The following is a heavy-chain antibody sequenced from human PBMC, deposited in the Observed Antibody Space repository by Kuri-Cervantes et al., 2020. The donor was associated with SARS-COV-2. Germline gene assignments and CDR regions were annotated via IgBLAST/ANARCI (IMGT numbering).Heavy chain of an antibody. Sequence: GESLKISCAASGFTFSSYGMHWVRQAPGKGLEWVAVIWYDGSNKYYADSVKGRFTISRDNSKNTLYLQMNSLRAEDTAVYYCARDSRYSSSWYLIDYWGQGTLVTVSS. J-gene: IGHJ4*02. CDR3: ARDSRYSSSWYLIDY. D-gene: IGHD6-13*01. CDR1: GFTFSSYG. V-gene: IGHV3-33*08. CDR2: IWYDGSNK.